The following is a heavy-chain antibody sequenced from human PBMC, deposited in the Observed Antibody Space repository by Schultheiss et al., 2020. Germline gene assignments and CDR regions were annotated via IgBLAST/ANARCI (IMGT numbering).Heavy chain of an antibody. J-gene: IGHJ4*02. CDR3: AREGRFDNSNWPFDY. Sequence: SCKTSAYTFTSYAMHWVRQAPGQGLEWMGWINTGNGDTKYSQKFQGRVTITRDTSASTAYMQLSSLRSEDTAVYYCAREGRFDNSNWPFDYWGQGTLVTVSS. CDR1: AYTFTSYA. V-gene: IGHV1-3*04. D-gene: IGHD6-13*01. CDR2: INTGNGDT.